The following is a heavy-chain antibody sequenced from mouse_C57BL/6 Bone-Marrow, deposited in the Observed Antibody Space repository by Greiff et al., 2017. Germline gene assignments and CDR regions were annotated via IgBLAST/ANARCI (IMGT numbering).Heavy chain of an antibody. CDR2: SRNKANDYTT. CDR3: ARDGLYFDV. CDR1: GFTFSDFY. J-gene: IGHJ1*03. V-gene: IGHV7-1*01. Sequence: EVKLVESGGGLVQSGRSLRLSCATSGFTFSDFYMEWVRQAPGKGLEWIAASRNKANDYTTEYSASVKGRFIVSRDTSQSILYLQMNALRAEDTAIYYCARDGLYFDVWGTGTTVTVSS.